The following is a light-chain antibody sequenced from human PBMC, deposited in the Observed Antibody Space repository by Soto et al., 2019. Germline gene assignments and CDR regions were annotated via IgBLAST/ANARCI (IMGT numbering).Light chain of an antibody. J-gene: IGKJ2*01. V-gene: IGKV1-33*01. Sequence: DIQMTQSPSSLSASVGDRVTITCQASQDISNYLNWYQQKTGKAPKLLIYDASNLETGVPSRFSGSGSGTDFTFTISSLQPEDIATYYCQQNDNLPPYTFGQGTKLEIE. CDR2: DAS. CDR1: QDISNY. CDR3: QQNDNLPPYT.